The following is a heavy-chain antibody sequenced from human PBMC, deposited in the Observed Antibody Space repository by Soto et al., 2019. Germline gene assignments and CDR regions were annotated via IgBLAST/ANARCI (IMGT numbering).Heavy chain of an antibody. CDR1: GGSFSCYY. J-gene: IGHJ4*02. Sequence: PSETLSLTCAVYGGSFSCYYWSWIRQPPGKGLEWIGEINYSGSTNYNPSLKSRVTISVDTSKNPFSLKLSSVTAADTAVYDCARSGAVAGSFDYWGQGTLVTSPQ. V-gene: IGHV4-34*01. CDR2: INYSGST. CDR3: ARSGAVAGSFDY. D-gene: IGHD6-19*01.